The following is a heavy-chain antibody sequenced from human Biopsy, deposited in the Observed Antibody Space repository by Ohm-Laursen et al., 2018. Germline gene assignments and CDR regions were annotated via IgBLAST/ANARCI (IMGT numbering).Heavy chain of an antibody. D-gene: IGHD3-9*01. V-gene: IGHV1-46*01. Sequence: ASVKASCKVSGYSFTKYYINWVRQAPGQGLEWMGIINPTVGTTSYAEEFQGRVTLTRDTSTGTVYLELNSLIYEDTALYYCARDETGSSVFGPYYYGMDVWGQGTTVTVSS. CDR3: ARDETGSSVFGPYYYGMDV. CDR2: INPTVGTT. CDR1: GYSFTKYY. J-gene: IGHJ6*02.